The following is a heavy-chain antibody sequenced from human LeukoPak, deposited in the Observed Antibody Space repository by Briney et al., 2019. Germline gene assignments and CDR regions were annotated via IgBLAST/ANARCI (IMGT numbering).Heavy chain of an antibody. D-gene: IGHD5-24*01. CDR2: IYNSGST. Sequence: PSQTLSLTCTVSGGSISSGGYYWNWIRQHPGKGLEWIGYIYNSGSTYYNPSLKSRVTISVDTSKNQFSLKLSSVTAADTAVYYCARGRLRDNFGYWGQGTLVTVSS. V-gene: IGHV4-31*03. J-gene: IGHJ4*02. CDR1: GGSISSGGYY. CDR3: ARGRLRDNFGY.